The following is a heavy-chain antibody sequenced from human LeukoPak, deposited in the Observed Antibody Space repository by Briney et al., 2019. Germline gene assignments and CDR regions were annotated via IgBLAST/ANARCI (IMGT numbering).Heavy chain of an antibody. D-gene: IGHD3-22*01. J-gene: IGHJ4*02. CDR3: ARRPLRVVVIND. CDR1: GGSISSYY. V-gene: IGHV4-59*08. Sequence: SETLSLTCTVSGGSISSYYWSWIRQPPGKGLEWIGSIYHSGSTYYNPSLKSRVTISVDTSKNQFSLKLSSVTAADTAVYYCARRPLRVVVINDWGLGTLVTVSS. CDR2: IYHSGST.